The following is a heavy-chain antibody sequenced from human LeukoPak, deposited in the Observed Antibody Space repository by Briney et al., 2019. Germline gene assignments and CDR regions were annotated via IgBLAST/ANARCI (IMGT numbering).Heavy chain of an antibody. D-gene: IGHD5-18*01. J-gene: IGHJ4*02. CDR3: TRQVLHTAMDY. CDR2: IYDSGST. CDR1: GVSISSSSYH. V-gene: IGHV4-39*01. Sequence: SETLSLTCTVSGVSISSSSYHWDWIRQPPGKGLEWIGSIYDSGSTYYSPSLKSRVTISVDTSKNLFSLKLNSVTAADTAVYYCTRQVLHTAMDYWGQGTLVTVSS.